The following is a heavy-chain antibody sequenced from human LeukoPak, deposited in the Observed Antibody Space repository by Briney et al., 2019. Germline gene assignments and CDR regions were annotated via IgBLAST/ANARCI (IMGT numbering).Heavy chain of an antibody. J-gene: IGHJ4*02. CDR1: GFTFSTYA. V-gene: IGHV3-30-3*01. CDR3: AKEVGRFLEPYYFDY. CDR2: ISYDGSNK. D-gene: IGHD3-3*01. Sequence: GGSLRLSCAASGFTFSTYAMHWVRQAPGKGLEWVAVISYDGSNKYYADSVKGRFTISRDNSKNTLYLQMNSLRAEDTAVYYCAKEVGRFLEPYYFDYWGQGTLVTVSS.